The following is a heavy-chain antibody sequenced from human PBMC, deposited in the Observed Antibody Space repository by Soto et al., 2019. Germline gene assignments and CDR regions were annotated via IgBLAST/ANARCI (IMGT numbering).Heavy chain of an antibody. CDR3: ASPNSSSYYYYYVMDV. CDR1: GYTFTSYY. V-gene: IGHV1-46*01. Sequence: GASVKVSCKASGYTFTSYYMHWVRQAPGQGLEWMGIINPSGGSTSYAQKFQGRVTMTRDTSTSTVYMELSSLRSEDTAVYYCASPNSSSYYYYYVMDVWGQGTTVTVSS. CDR2: INPSGGST. J-gene: IGHJ6*02. D-gene: IGHD6-6*01.